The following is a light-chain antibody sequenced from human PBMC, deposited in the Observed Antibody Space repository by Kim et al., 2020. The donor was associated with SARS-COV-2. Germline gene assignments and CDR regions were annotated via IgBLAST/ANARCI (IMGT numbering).Light chain of an antibody. J-gene: IGKJ1*01. CDR2: GAS. CDR3: QQYGSSPWT. CDR1: QSVSSSY. Sequence: LSPGERATLACRASQSVSSSYLAGYQQKPGQAPRLLIYGASSRATGIPDRFSGSGSGTDFTLTISRLEPEDFAVYYCQQYGSSPWTFGQGTKLEI. V-gene: IGKV3-20*01.